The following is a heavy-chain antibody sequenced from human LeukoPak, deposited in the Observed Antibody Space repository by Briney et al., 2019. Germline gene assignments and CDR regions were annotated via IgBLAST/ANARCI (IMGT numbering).Heavy chain of an antibody. CDR1: GFTFSDYY. J-gene: IGHJ4*02. V-gene: IGHV3-11*01. Sequence: GGSLRLSCAASGFTFSDYYMSWIRQAPGKGLEWVSYISSSGSTIYYADSVKGRFTISRDNAKNSLYLQMNSLRAEDTAVYYCAKVGSTSPYDSTDYWGQGTLVTVSS. D-gene: IGHD3-22*01. CDR2: ISSSGSTI. CDR3: AKVGSTSPYDSTDY.